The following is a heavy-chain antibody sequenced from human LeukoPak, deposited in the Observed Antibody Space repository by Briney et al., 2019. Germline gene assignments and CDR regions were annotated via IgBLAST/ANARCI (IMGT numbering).Heavy chain of an antibody. J-gene: IGHJ6*02. CDR3: ARAVFWRGYSGYGADSLYGMDV. CDR1: GYTFTSYG. CDR2: ISAYNGNT. D-gene: IGHD5-12*01. Sequence: GASVKVSCKASGYTFTSYGISWVRQAPGQGLEWMGWISAYNGNTNYAQKLQGRVTMTTDTSTSTAYMELRSLRSDDPAVYYCARAVFWRGYSGYGADSLYGMDVWGQGTTVTVSS. V-gene: IGHV1-18*01.